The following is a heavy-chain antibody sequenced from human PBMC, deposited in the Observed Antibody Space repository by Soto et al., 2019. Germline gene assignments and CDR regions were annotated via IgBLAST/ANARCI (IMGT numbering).Heavy chain of an antibody. CDR3: ARGRGSTGYLGREHYFDH. Sequence: EVQVVESGGGLVQPGGSLRLSCAASGFSVTSNYMNWVRQAPGKGLEWVSIIDIGGNTYYADSVKDRFTISRDNSRNTLYLHMDSLRAEDTAVYYSARGRGSTGYLGREHYFDHWGQGTLVTVSP. J-gene: IGHJ4*02. CDR2: IDIGGNT. D-gene: IGHD2-2*01. V-gene: IGHV3-66*01. CDR1: GFSVTSNY.